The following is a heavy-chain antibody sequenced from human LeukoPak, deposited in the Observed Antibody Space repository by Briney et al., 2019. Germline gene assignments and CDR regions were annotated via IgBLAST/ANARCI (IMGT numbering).Heavy chain of an antibody. D-gene: IGHD3-16*01. CDR3: ARKVGGGGAFDI. J-gene: IGHJ3*02. Sequence: SETLSLTCTVSGGSISSSSHYWGWIRQPPGKGLEWIGSIYYSGSTYYNPSLKSRVTISVDTSKNQFSLKLSSVTAADTAVYYYARKVGGGGAFDIWGQGTMDTVSS. CDR1: GGSISSSSHY. V-gene: IGHV4-39*01. CDR2: IYYSGST.